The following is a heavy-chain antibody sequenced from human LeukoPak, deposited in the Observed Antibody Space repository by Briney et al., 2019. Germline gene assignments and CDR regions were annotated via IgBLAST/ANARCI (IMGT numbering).Heavy chain of an antibody. CDR3: ARDLNNWNPSRAFDI. Sequence: GSLRLSCAASGFTFSSYAMSWIRQSPGKGLEWIGYIYHSGSTDYNSSLKSRVTISEDTSKKQFSLKVSSVTAADTPVYYCARDLNNWNPSRAFDIWGQGTMVTVSS. CDR1: GFTFSSYA. CDR2: IYHSGST. V-gene: IGHV4-59*01. D-gene: IGHD1-20*01. J-gene: IGHJ3*02.